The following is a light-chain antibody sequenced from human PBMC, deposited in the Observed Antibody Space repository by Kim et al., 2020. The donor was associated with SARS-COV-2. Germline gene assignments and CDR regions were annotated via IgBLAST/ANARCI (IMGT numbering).Light chain of an antibody. J-gene: IGKJ2*03. V-gene: IGKV3-15*01. CDR3: QQYNDWPS. CDR1: QSFSSH. Sequence: PGERPTLSCRASQSFSSHLAWYQQKPGQAPRLLIYGASNGASTRATGVPARFSGSGSGTEFTLSISSLQSEDFAIYYCQQYNDWPSFGQGTKLEI. CDR2: GASNGAS.